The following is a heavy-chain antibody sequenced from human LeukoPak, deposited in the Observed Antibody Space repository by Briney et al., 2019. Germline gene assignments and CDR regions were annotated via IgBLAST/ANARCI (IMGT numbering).Heavy chain of an antibody. D-gene: IGHD6-13*01. J-gene: IGHJ4*02. CDR2: IKQDGSEK. Sequence: GGTLRLSCAASGFTFSSYGMSCGRQAPGNGLEWVANIKQDGSEKYYVDSVKGRFTISRDNAKNSLYLQMNSLRAEDTAVYYCARGAAAGTVFDYWGQGTLVTVSS. V-gene: IGHV3-7*03. CDR1: GFTFSSYG. CDR3: ARGAAAGTVFDY.